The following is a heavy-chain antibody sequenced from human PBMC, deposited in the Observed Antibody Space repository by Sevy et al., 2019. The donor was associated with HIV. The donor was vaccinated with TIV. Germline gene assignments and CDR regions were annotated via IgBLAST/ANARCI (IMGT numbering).Heavy chain of an antibody. CDR3: AREGLGGFYSSLDR. CDR2: ISSSANDI. J-gene: IGHJ5*02. V-gene: IGHV3-21*05. Sequence: GGSLRLSCAASGFIFISYGLHWVRQAPGKGLEWISYISSSANDIKYADSVKGRFTISRDNARNSLYLAMSSLRAEDTAVYYCAREGLGGFYSSLDRWGQGTLVTVSS. CDR1: GFIFISYG. D-gene: IGHD3-22*01.